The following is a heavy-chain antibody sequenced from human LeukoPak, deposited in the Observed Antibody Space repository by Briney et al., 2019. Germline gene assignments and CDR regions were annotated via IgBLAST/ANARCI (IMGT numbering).Heavy chain of an antibody. CDR2: ISSSSSYI. D-gene: IGHD3/OR15-3a*01. Sequence: GGSLRLSCAASGFTFSSYSMNWVRQAPGKGLEWVSSISSSSSYIYYADSVKGRLTVSRDNAKSTVNLQLNSLRVEDTAVYYCVRGADWTGYVTPSVDVWGKGTTVTVSS. CDR1: GFTFSSYS. V-gene: IGHV3-21*01. CDR3: VRGADWTGYVTPSVDV. J-gene: IGHJ6*04.